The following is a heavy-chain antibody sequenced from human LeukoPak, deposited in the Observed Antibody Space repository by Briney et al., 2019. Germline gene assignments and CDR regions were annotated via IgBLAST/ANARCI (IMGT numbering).Heavy chain of an antibody. CDR1: GYTFTNYG. D-gene: IGHD6-13*01. CDR3: ARDLYSSSWLEDY. V-gene: IGHV1-18*01. CDR2: ISTYSGNT. J-gene: IGHJ4*02. Sequence: ASVNVSCKASGYTFTNYGISWVRQAPGQGLEWMGWISTYSGNTNYAQKLQGRVTMTTDTSTSTAYMELRSLRSDDTAVYYCARDLYSSSWLEDYWGQGTLVTVSS.